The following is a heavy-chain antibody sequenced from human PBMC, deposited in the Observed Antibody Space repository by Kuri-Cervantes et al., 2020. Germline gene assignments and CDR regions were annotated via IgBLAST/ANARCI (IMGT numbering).Heavy chain of an antibody. Sequence: SGPTLVKPTQTPTLTCSFSGFSFSTPGMRVSWIRQPPGKALEWLARIDWDDDKFYSTSLKTRLSISKDTSKNQVVLTMTNMDPVDTATYYCARIRQQFGNWFDPWGQGTLVTDSS. D-gene: IGHD6-13*01. CDR3: ARIRQQFGNWFDP. J-gene: IGHJ5*02. CDR2: IDWDDDK. V-gene: IGHV2-70*04. CDR1: GFSFSTPGMR.